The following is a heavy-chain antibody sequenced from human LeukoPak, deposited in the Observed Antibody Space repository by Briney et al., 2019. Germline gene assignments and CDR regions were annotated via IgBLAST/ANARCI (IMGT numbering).Heavy chain of an antibody. J-gene: IGHJ4*02. D-gene: IGHD2-21*01. V-gene: IGHV3-7*01. CDR2: IKQDGSEK. CDR1: GFTFYSYW. Sequence: GALRFSCAGPGFTFYSYWMSWGPPAPGQGRGGVANIKQDGSEKYYVDSVKGRFTISRDNAKNSLYLQMNSLRAEDTAVYYCARIGEGGDPYFDYWGQGTLVTVSS. CDR3: ARIGEGGDPYFDY.